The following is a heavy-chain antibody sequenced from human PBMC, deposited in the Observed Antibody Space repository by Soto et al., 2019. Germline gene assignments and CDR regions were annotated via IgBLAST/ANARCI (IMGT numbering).Heavy chain of an antibody. D-gene: IGHD3-10*01. J-gene: IGHJ3*02. Sequence: QVQLQESGPGLVKPSGTLSLTCTVSNASISSRKWWTWVRQTPGKGLEWIGEIYHSGSINHNPSLKRRVTMSGDKAKNQFSLKMTAVTAADTAVYYCASKFGERLADAFDIWGQGTVVTVSS. V-gene: IGHV4-4*02. CDR3: ASKFGERLADAFDI. CDR2: IYHSGSI. CDR1: NASISSRKW.